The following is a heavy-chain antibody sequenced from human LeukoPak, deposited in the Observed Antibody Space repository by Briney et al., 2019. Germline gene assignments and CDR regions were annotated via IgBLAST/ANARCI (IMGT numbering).Heavy chain of an antibody. CDR1: GGSISSYY. CDR3: ARHFQALGQMPQYYFDY. Sequence: PSETLSLTCIVSGGSISSYYWSWIRQPPGKGLEWIGYIYYSGSTNYNPSLKSRVTISVDTSKNQFSLKLSSVTAADTAVYYCARHFQALGQMPQYYFDYWGQGTLVTVSS. V-gene: IGHV4-59*08. J-gene: IGHJ4*02. D-gene: IGHD2-2*01. CDR2: IYYSGST.